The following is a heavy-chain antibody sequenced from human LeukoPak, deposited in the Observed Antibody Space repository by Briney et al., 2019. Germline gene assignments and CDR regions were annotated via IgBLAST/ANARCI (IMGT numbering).Heavy chain of an antibody. J-gene: IGHJ4*02. Sequence: SVKVSCKASGGTFSSYAISWVRQAPGQGLEWMGGIIPIFGTANYAQNFQGKVTLTTDASISTAYMELTTLAFDDTAVYYCASEGFYGSGSYSPPEFWGQGTLVTVSS. CDR1: GGTFSSYA. CDR3: ASEGFYGSGSYSPPEF. D-gene: IGHD3-10*01. CDR2: IIPIFGTA. V-gene: IGHV1-69*05.